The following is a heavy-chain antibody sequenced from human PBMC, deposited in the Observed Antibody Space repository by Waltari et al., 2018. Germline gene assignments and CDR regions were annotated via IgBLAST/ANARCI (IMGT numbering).Heavy chain of an antibody. D-gene: IGHD6-6*01. CDR1: GVPFSSYR. V-gene: IGHV3-48*01. CDR3: AREYSSSSGKLSDY. J-gene: IGHJ4*02. CDR2: STSSSRAS. Sequence: EVQLVESGGGLVQPGGSPKLSCAASGVPFSSYRMNGVRQAPGKGLEWVAYSTSSSRASYYADSVKGRVTISRDNAKNSLSLQMNSLRAEDTAVYYCAREYSSSSGKLSDYWGQGTLVTVSP.